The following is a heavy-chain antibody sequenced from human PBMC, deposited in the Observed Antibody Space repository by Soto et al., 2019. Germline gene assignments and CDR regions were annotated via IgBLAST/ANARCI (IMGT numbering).Heavy chain of an antibody. CDR1: GFPFDDYT. CDR3: AKDTLGGYYYYGMDV. Sequence: PGGSLRLSCAASGFPFDDYTMHWVRQAPGKGLEWVSLISWDGGSTYYADSVKGRFTISRDNSKNSLYLQTNSLRTEDTALYYCAKDTLGGYYYYGMDVWGQGTTVTVSS. CDR2: ISWDGGST. V-gene: IGHV3-43*01. J-gene: IGHJ6*02.